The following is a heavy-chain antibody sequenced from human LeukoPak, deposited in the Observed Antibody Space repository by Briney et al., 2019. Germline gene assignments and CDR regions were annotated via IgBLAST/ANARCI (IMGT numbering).Heavy chain of an antibody. CDR1: GYTFTTYG. CDR3: AMVGGDRGVRLVYYYQGMDV. J-gene: IGHJ6*04. CDR2: ISPFNVKT. V-gene: IGHV1-18*04. D-gene: IGHD3-10*01. Sequence: ASVQASCKASGYTFTTYGINWVRQAPGQGLEWMGWISPFNVKTISAQQTQGRVTMTTDTSTSKAYLELTNQRPDDAAVYYCAMVGGDRGVRLVYYYQGMDVWGKGTTVTVSS.